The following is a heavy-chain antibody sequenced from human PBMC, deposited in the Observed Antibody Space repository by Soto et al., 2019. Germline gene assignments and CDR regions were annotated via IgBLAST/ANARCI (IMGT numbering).Heavy chain of an antibody. J-gene: IGHJ4*02. CDR3: SSRRDWTAVDPFDY. D-gene: IGHD5-18*01. CDR1: GFTFSESA. V-gene: IGHV3-73*02. Sequence: ELQLVESGGGLVQPGGSLKLSCAASGFTFSESAMHWVRQASGKGLEWVGRIRNKDNNYATAYTASVKGRFTISRDDSKNTVYLQMNSLKIDDTAVYYCSSRRDWTAVDPFDYWGQGTLVTVSS. CDR2: IRNKDNNYAT.